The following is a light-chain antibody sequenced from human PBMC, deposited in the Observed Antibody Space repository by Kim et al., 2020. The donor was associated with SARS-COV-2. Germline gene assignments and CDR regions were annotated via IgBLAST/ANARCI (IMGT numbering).Light chain of an antibody. CDR1: QSISGW. Sequence: SASVGDRVTITCRASQSISGWLAWYQLKPGKAPKVLLYQASNLESGVPSRFSGSGSGTEFTLTISGLQPDDFATYYCHQYKTYSWAFGQGTKVDIK. CDR3: HQYKTYSWA. J-gene: IGKJ1*01. CDR2: QAS. V-gene: IGKV1-5*03.